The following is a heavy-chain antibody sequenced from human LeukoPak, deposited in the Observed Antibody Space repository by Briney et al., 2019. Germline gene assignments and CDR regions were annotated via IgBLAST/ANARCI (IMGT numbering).Heavy chain of an antibody. J-gene: IGHJ5*02. CDR2: IISVFRTT. V-gene: IGHV1-69*06. D-gene: IGHD5-18*01. CDR3: AFSPSRGYSYGYYS. Sequence: SMKVSCKASGEKFTNYAISWVRQPPGQGLQWIRGIISVFRTTNYAQKFQGRVTITADKSTSTAYMELSSLRSEDTAVYYCAFSPSRGYSYGYYSWGQGTLVTVSS. CDR1: GEKFTNYA.